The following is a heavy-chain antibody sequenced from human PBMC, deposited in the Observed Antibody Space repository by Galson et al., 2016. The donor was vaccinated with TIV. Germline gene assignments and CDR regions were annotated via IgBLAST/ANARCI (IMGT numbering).Heavy chain of an antibody. CDR2: INPSGGST. CDR3: ARVLEVAGTDY. V-gene: IGHV1-46*01. Sequence: SVKVSCKASGYTFTDYGISWVRQAPGQGLEWMGIINPSGGSTSYAQKFQGRVTMTRDTSTSTVYMELSSLRSEDTAVYYCARVLEVAGTDYRGQGTLVTVSS. J-gene: IGHJ4*02. CDR1: GYTFTDYG. D-gene: IGHD6-19*01.